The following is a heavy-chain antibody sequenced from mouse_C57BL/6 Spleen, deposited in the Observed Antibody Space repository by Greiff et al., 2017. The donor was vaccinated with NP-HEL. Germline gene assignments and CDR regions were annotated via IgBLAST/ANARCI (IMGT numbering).Heavy chain of an antibody. D-gene: IGHD1-1*01. CDR3: ERKGYTTVVSYFDH. V-gene: IGHV1-26*01. CDR1: GYTFTDYY. CDR2: INPNNGGT. Sequence: EVQLQQSGPELVKPGASVKISCKASGYTFTDYYMNWVKQSHGKSLEWIGDINPNNGGTSYNQKFKGKATLTVDKSSSTAYMELRSLTSEDSAVYYCERKGYTTVVSYFDHGGQGPTLTVPS. J-gene: IGHJ2*01.